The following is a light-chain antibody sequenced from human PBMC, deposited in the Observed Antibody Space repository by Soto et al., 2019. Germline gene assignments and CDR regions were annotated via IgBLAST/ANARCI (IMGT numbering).Light chain of an antibody. V-gene: IGKV1-33*01. CDR2: DAS. CDR3: QQYDNLPFT. J-gene: IGKJ3*01. Sequence: DIQMTQSPSSLSASVGDRVTITCQASQDISNYLNWYQQKPGKAPKLLIYDASNLDTGVPSTFSGSGSGTDFTFTISSLQPEDIATYYCQQYDNLPFTFGPGTKVDIK. CDR1: QDISNY.